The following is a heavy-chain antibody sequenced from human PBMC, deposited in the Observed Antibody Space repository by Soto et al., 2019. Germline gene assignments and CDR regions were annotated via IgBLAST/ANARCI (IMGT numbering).Heavy chain of an antibody. CDR3: ASLPQQLVDF. Sequence: PGGSLRLSCAASGFTFSDYYMSWIRQAPGKGLEWVSYISGSGSYTNYAGSVKGRFTISRDNAKNSLYLQMNSLRAEDTAVYYCASLPQQLVDFWGQGTLVTVSS. V-gene: IGHV3-11*06. CDR2: ISGSGSYT. CDR1: GFTFSDYY. D-gene: IGHD6-13*01. J-gene: IGHJ4*02.